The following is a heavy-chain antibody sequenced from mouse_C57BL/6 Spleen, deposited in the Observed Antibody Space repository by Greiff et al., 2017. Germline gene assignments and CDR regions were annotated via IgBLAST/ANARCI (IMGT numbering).Heavy chain of an antibody. CDR1: GFSLTSYG. D-gene: IGHD1-1*01. J-gene: IGHJ1*03. V-gene: IGHV2-2*01. CDR3: ARNPLDYYGSSYWYFDV. CDR2: IWSGGST. Sequence: VQLQQSGPGLVQPSQSLSITCTVSGFSLTSYGVHWVRQSPGKGLEWLGVIWSGGSTDYNAAFISRLSISKDNSKSHVFFKMNSLQADDTAIYYCARNPLDYYGSSYWYFDVWGTGTTVTVSS.